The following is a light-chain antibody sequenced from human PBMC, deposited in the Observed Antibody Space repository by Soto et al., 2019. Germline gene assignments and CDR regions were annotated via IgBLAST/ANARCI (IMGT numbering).Light chain of an antibody. CDR1: QSVSGW. J-gene: IGKJ2*01. CDR2: QAS. Sequence: DIQMTQSPSTLSASVGDRVAITCRASQSVSGWLAWYQQKPGKVPKLLIYQASTLEDGVPSRFSGSGSVTEFTLTISSLQPDDSATYYCQHYNDYSYTFGPGTNLEIK. V-gene: IGKV1-5*03. CDR3: QHYNDYSYT.